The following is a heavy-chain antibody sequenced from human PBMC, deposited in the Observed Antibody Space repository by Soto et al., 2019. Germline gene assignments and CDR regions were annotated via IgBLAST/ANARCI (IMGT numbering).Heavy chain of an antibody. CDR1: GFTFGDYW. D-gene: IGHD4-17*01. V-gene: IGHV3-7*01. Sequence: GIRSLSCAASGFTFGDYWMSWVRQPPGKGLEWVAHMKKDGSEKYYVDSVKGRFTVSRDNTKKTLYLEMNSLRAEDTAVYYCARAGGTTVTGLWHFDSWGQGTLVT. J-gene: IGHJ4*02. CDR2: MKKDGSEK. CDR3: ARAGGTTVTGLWHFDS.